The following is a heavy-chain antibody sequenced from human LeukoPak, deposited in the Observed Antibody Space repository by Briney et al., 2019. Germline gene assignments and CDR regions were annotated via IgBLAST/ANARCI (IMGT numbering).Heavy chain of an antibody. CDR3: ARVRGVAGRSYFDY. CDR1: GYTFTGYY. V-gene: IGHV1-2*02. Sequence: DSVKVSCKASGYTFTGYYMHWVRQAPGQGLEWMGWINPNSGGTNYAQKFQGRVTMTRDTSISTAYMELSRLRSDDTAVYYCARVRGVAGRSYFDYWGQGTLVTVSS. D-gene: IGHD6-19*01. J-gene: IGHJ4*02. CDR2: INPNSGGT.